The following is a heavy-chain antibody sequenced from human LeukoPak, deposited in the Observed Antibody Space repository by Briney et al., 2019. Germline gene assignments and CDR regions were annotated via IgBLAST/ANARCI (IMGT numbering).Heavy chain of an antibody. Sequence: PSETLSLTCTVSGYSISSGYYLGWIRQPPGKGLEWIGSIYHSGSTYYKPSLKSRVTKSVDTPKNQFSLTLNSVTAAHTAVYLCARGSREIVTTKFDRGRYMEVWRKGTTVTVS. CDR2: IYHSGST. J-gene: IGHJ6*03. V-gene: IGHV4-38-2*02. D-gene: IGHD5-12*01. CDR1: GYSISSGYY. CDR3: ARGSREIVTTKFDRGRYMEV.